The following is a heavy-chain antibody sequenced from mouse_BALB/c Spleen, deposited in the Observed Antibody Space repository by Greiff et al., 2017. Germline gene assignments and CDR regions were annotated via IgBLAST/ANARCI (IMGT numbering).Heavy chain of an antibody. V-gene: IGHV5-17*02. Sequence: EVNVVESGGGLVQPGGSRKLSCAASGFTFSSFGMHWVRQAPEKGLEWVAYISSGSSTIYYADTVKGRFTISRDNPKNTLFLQMTSLRSEDTAMYYCVKGPLHAMDYWGQGTSVTVSS. CDR2: ISSGSSTI. CDR1: GFTFSSFG. J-gene: IGHJ4*01. CDR3: VKGPLHAMDY.